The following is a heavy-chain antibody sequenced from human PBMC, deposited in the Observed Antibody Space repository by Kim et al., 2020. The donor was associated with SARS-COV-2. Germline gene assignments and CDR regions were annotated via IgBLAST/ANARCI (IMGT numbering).Heavy chain of an antibody. V-gene: IGHV3-23*01. CDR1: GFTFSSYA. J-gene: IGHJ4*02. Sequence: GGSLRLSCAASGFTFSSYAMSWVRQAPGKGLEWVSAISGSGGSTYYADSVKGRFTISRDNSKNTLYLQMNSLRAEDTAVYYCATHKSSGWYRFDYWGQGTLVTVSS. D-gene: IGHD6-19*01. CDR2: ISGSGGST. CDR3: ATHKSSGWYRFDY.